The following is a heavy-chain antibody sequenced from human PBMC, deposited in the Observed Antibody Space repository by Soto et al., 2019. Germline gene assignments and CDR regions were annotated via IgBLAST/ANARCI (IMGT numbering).Heavy chain of an antibody. Sequence: QVQLVQSGAEVKKPGSSVKVSCKASGGTFSSYAISWVRQAPGQGLEWMGGIIPIFGTANYAQKFQGRVTITADESTSTAYMELSSPRSEDTAVYYCARATVIAAAVYYYYGMDVWGQGTTVTVSS. D-gene: IGHD6-13*01. V-gene: IGHV1-69*01. J-gene: IGHJ6*02. CDR1: GGTFSSYA. CDR3: ARATVIAAAVYYYYGMDV. CDR2: IIPIFGTA.